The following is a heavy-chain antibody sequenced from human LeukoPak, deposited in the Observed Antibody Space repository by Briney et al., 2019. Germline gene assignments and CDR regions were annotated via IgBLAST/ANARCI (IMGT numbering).Heavy chain of an antibody. CDR1: GYTFTSYG. V-gene: IGHV1-18*01. Sequence: ASVKVSCKASGYTFTSYGISWVRQAPGQGLEWMGWISAYSGNTNYAQKLQGRVTITTDTSTSTAYMELRSLRSDDTAVYYCARVHYYGSGSYYTGYYYYGMDVWGQGTTATVSS. J-gene: IGHJ6*02. CDR2: ISAYSGNT. CDR3: ARVHYYGSGSYYTGYYYYGMDV. D-gene: IGHD3-10*01.